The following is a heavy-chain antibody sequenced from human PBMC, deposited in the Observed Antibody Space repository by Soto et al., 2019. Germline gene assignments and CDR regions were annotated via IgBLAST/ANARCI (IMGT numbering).Heavy chain of an antibody. Sequence: QVQLQESGPGLVKPSETLSLTCTVSGGSISSYYWSWIRQPPGKGLEWIGYIYYSGSTNYNPSLKSRVTISVDTSKNQFSLKLSSMTAADTAVYYCARAYSSSWPPSLKRAFDIWGQGTMVTVSS. V-gene: IGHV4-59*01. CDR3: ARAYSSSWPPSLKRAFDI. CDR1: GGSISSYY. CDR2: IYYSGST. J-gene: IGHJ3*02. D-gene: IGHD6-13*01.